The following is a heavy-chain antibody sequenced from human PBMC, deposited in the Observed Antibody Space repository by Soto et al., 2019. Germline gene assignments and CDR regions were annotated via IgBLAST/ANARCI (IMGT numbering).Heavy chain of an antibody. J-gene: IGHJ4*02. D-gene: IGHD2-2*01. CDR3: ARDRPYCSSTSCPIGH. CDR2: IISILGIA. CDR1: GGTFSSYT. Sequence: SVKVSCKASGGTFSSYTISWVRQAPGQGLEWMGRIISILGIANYAQKFQGRVTITADKSTSTAYMELSSLRSEDTAVYYCARDRPYCSSTSCPIGHWGQGTRVTVS. V-gene: IGHV1-69*04.